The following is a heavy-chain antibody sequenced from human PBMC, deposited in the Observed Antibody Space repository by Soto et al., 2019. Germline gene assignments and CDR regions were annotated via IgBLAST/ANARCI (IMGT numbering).Heavy chain of an antibody. CDR1: GFTFNDYA. D-gene: IGHD2-2*01. CDR3: AADASFDL. Sequence: EVQLVESGGGLVQPGRSLRLSCVASGFTFNDYAMYWVRQAPGKGLEWVSGISWNSGSIGYVDSVKGRVTISRDNAKNSLYLQMSSLRAEDTALYYCAADASFDLWGRGTRVTVSS. V-gene: IGHV3-9*01. J-gene: IGHJ2*01. CDR2: ISWNSGSI.